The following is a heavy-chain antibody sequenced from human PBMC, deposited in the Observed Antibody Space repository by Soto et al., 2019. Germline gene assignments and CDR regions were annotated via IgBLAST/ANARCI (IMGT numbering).Heavy chain of an antibody. Sequence: QVQLQESGPGLVKPSQTLSLTCTVSSGSISSGGYYWSWIRQHPGKGLEWIEYIYYSGSTYYNPSLKSRVTLSIDTSKNQFSLKLSSVTAADTAVYYCARDRSNWAFDYWGQGTLVTVSS. D-gene: IGHD7-27*01. CDR1: SGSISSGGYY. CDR2: IYYSGST. CDR3: ARDRSNWAFDY. J-gene: IGHJ4*02. V-gene: IGHV4-31*03.